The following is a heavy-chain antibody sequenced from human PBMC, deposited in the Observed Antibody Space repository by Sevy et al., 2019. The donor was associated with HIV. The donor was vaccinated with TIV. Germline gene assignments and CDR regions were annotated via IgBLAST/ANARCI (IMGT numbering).Heavy chain of an antibody. CDR2: SDPEDGET. Sequence: ASVKVSCKVSGKSLTESSMHWVRQAPGKGLEWMGGSDPEDGETIYAQKFQGRVIMTEDTSTDTAYMEVSSLRSEDTAVYYRSTPVSGAYGPRVTGPYYFYGIGVWGQGATGTLSS. D-gene: IGHD4-17*01. CDR3: STPVSGAYGPRVTGPYYFYGIGV. CDR1: GKSLTESS. V-gene: IGHV1-24*01. J-gene: IGHJ6*02.